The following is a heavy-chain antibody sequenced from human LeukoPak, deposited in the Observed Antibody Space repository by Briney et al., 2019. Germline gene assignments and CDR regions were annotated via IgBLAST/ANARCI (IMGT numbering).Heavy chain of an antibody. D-gene: IGHD6-19*01. CDR2: ISGSGGST. CDR1: GFTFSSNA. J-gene: IGHJ4*02. CDR3: AKRGSGWYDFDY. Sequence: PGGSLRLSCAASGFTFSSNAMSWLRQAPGKGLEWVSAISGSGGSTNYADSVRGRFTISRDNSKNTLYLQMNSLRAEDTAVYYCAKRGSGWYDFDYWGQGTLVTVSS. V-gene: IGHV3-23*01.